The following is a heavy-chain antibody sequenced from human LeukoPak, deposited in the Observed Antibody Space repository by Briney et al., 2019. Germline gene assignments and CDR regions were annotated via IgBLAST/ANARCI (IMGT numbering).Heavy chain of an antibody. D-gene: IGHD5-12*01. J-gene: IGHJ5*02. V-gene: IGHV4-39*01. CDR2: IYYSGST. CDR1: GGSISSYY. Sequence: PSETLSLTCTVSGGSISSYYWGWIRQPPGRGLEWIGSIYYSGSTYYNPSLKSRVTISVDTSKNQFSLKLSSVTAADTAVYYCARQGGYSGYDQKFDPWGQGTLVTVSS. CDR3: ARQGGYSGYDQKFDP.